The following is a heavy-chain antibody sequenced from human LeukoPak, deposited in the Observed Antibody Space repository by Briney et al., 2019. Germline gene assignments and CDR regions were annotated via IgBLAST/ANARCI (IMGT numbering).Heavy chain of an antibody. D-gene: IGHD3-22*01. CDR1: AGSIISDNYY. CDR2: ISYTGST. J-gene: IGHJ4*02. V-gene: IGHV4-39*07. Sequence: PSETLSLTCTVSAGSIISDNYYWGWIRQSPGKGLERIGSISYTGSTYYNPSLKSRVTISVDMSKNQFSLKLTSVTAADTAVYYCARVPLTDHSSGYTDYWGQGTLVTVSS. CDR3: ARVPLTDHSSGYTDY.